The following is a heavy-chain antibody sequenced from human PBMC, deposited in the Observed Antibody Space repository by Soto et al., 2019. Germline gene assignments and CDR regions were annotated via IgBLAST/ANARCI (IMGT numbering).Heavy chain of an antibody. D-gene: IGHD5-18*01. Sequence: SVKVSCKASGFTFTSSAVQWVRQARGQRLEWIGWIVVGSGNTNYAQKFQERVTITRDMSTSTAYMELSSLRSEDTAVYYCAAENDLDTATPSYFDYWGQGTLVTVSS. CDR2: IVVGSGNT. V-gene: IGHV1-58*01. CDR1: GFTFTSSA. J-gene: IGHJ4*02. CDR3: AAENDLDTATPSYFDY.